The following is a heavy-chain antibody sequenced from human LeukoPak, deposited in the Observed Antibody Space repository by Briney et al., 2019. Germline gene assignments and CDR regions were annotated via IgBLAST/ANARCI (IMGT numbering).Heavy chain of an antibody. V-gene: IGHV3-7*01. CDR1: GFTFSSYW. CDR3: ARGAVGSGWYGHTPIDY. J-gene: IGHJ4*02. CDR2: IKQDGSEK. D-gene: IGHD6-19*01. Sequence: GGSLRLSCAASGFTFSSYWMSWVRQAPGKGLEWVANIKQDGSEKYYVDSVKGRFTISRDNAKNSLYLQMNSLRAEDTAVYYCARGAVGSGWYGHTPIDYWGQGTLVTVSS.